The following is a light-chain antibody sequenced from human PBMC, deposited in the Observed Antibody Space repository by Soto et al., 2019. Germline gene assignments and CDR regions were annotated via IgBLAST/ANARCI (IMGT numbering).Light chain of an antibody. Sequence: DVVMPQTPLHLSVTLGLPASISSEARRSLLPSDGKTYLYWYLQKPGPPPQLLIYEASNRFSGVPDRFSGSGSGTDFTLNISRLEAEDVGVYYCMQSIQLPLTFGGGTKVDIK. CDR2: EAS. CDR1: RSLLPSDGKTY. J-gene: IGKJ4*01. CDR3: MQSIQLPLT. V-gene: IGKV2D-29*01.